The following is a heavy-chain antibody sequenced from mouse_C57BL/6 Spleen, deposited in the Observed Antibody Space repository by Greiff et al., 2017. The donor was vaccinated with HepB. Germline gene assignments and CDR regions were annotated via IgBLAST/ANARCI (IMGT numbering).Heavy chain of an antibody. Sequence: QVQLKQPGAELVKPGASVKLSCKASGYTFTSYWMHWVKQRPGQGLEWIGMIHPNSGSTNYNEKFKSKATLTVDKSSSTAYMQLSSLTSEDSAVYYCARSSPRYYFDYWGQGTTLTVSS. V-gene: IGHV1-64*01. CDR1: GYTFTSYW. J-gene: IGHJ2*01. CDR3: ARSSPRYYFDY. CDR2: IHPNSGST.